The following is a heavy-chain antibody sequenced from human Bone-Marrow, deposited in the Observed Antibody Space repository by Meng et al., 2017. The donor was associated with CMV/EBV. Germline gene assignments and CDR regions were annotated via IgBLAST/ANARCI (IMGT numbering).Heavy chain of an antibody. CDR2: IYCSGST. CDR1: GGSVSSGSYY. D-gene: IGHD6-13*01. Sequence: SETLSLTCTVSGGSVSSGSYYWSWIRQPPGKGLEWIGYIYCSGSTNYNPSLKSRVTISVDTSKNQFSLKLSSVTAADTAVYYCARVGHGQQLVIDYWGQGTLVTVSS. J-gene: IGHJ4*02. V-gene: IGHV4-61*01. CDR3: ARVGHGQQLVIDY.